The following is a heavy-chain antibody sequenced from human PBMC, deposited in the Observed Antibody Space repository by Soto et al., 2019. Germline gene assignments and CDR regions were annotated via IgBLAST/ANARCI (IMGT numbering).Heavy chain of an antibody. V-gene: IGHV1-18*01. D-gene: IGHD6-13*01. CDR1: GYAFTKYG. CDR2: INAYNGNT. J-gene: IGHJ4*02. Sequence: QVQLVQSGGEVKYPWASVKVSCKATGYAFTKYGISWVRQAPGQGVEWMGWINAYNGNTNYAENLQGRVTMTTDTSTSTVSMELRSLRSDDTAVYFCARSPAYSTSWSQVLDYWGQGTLVTVSS. CDR3: ARSPAYSTSWSQVLDY.